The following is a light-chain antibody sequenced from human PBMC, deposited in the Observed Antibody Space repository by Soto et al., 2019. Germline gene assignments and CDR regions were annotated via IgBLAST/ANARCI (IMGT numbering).Light chain of an antibody. CDR1: NSDLPNYNS. CDR2: EAI. CDR3: ASYTGNNAWL. J-gene: IGLJ2*01. V-gene: IGLV2-14*01. Sequence: QSALTQPASVSGSPGQSITISCTGINSDLPNYNSVSWYQQHPGKAPKLILFEAINRPSGISNRFSGSKSDTTASLTISGLQTDDEGDYYCASYTGNNAWLFGGGTKLTVL.